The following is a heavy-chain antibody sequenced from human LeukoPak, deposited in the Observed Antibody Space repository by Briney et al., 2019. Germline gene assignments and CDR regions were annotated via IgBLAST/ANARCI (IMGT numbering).Heavy chain of an antibody. V-gene: IGHV1-2*02. J-gene: IGHJ4*02. Sequence: GSVKVSCKASGYSFPRYYIHWVGQAPGQGLDGMGWINPNSDATKYSQKFQGRVTMTRDTSISTTYMDLTRLTSDDTAVYYCARGPEYGGTIDYWGQGTLVTVSS. CDR3: ARGPEYGGTIDY. CDR2: INPNSDAT. D-gene: IGHD4-23*01. CDR1: GYSFPRYY.